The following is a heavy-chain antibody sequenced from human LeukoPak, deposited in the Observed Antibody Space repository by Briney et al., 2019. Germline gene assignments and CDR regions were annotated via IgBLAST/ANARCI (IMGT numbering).Heavy chain of an antibody. CDR3: ARDLWV. V-gene: IGHV3-74*01. J-gene: IGHJ4*02. CDR2: INGEGSDT. CDR1: GFTFNNYW. Sequence: GGSLRLSCAASGFTFNNYWMHWVRQAPGECLMWFSRINGEGSDTNYADSVRGRFTISRDNAKTTLYLQMNSLRAEDTAVYYCARDLWVGGQGTLVTVSS. D-gene: IGHD3-16*01.